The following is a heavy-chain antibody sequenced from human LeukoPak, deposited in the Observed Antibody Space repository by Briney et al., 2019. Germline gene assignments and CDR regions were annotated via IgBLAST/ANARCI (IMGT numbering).Heavy chain of an antibody. CDR3: AKDGVQLYYFDY. D-gene: IGHD6-13*01. J-gene: IGHJ4*02. CDR2: IKQDGSEK. CDR1: GFTFSSYS. V-gene: IGHV3-7*01. Sequence: GGSLRLSCAASGFTFSSYSMNWVRQAPGKGLEWVANIKQDGSEKYYVDSVKGRFTISRDNSKNTLYLQMNSLRAEDTAVYYCAKDGVQLYYFDYWGQGTLVTVSS.